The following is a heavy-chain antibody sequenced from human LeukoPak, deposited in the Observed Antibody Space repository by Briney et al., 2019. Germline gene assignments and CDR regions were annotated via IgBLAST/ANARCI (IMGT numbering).Heavy chain of an antibody. CDR3: ARGVVIIPAAVPPYFDF. V-gene: IGHV1-2*02. D-gene: IGHD2-2*01. J-gene: IGHJ4*02. CDR2: IDPSSGNT. CDR1: GYSFTGYY. Sequence: ASVKASCKTSGYSFTGYYIHWVRQVPGQGLEWVGWIDPSSGNTKYGQKFQGSVTMTTDTSITAAFMELSSLGSGDTAVYYCARGVVIIPAAVPPYFDFWGQGSLVTVSS.